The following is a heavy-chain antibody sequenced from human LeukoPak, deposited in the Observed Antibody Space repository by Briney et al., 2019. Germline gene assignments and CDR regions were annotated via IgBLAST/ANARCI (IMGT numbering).Heavy chain of an antibody. V-gene: IGHV4-39*01. Sequence: SETLSLTCTVSGGSISSSSYYWGWIRQPPGKGLEWIGSIYYSGSTYYNPSLKSRVTISVDTSKNQFSLKLSSVTAADTAVYYCARHDDYGGGYSDYWGQGTLVTVSS. CDR1: GGSISSSSYY. J-gene: IGHJ4*02. D-gene: IGHD4-17*01. CDR2: IYYSGST. CDR3: ARHDDYGGGYSDY.